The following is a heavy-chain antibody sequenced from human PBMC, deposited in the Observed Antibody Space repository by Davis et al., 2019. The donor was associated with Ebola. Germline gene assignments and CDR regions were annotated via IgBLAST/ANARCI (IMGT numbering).Heavy chain of an antibody. J-gene: IGHJ5*02. CDR2: IYYSGST. CDR3: ARARYCSSTSCYGSLDWFDP. V-gene: IGHV4-31*03. Sequence: PSETLSLTCTVSGGSISSGGYYWSWIRQHPGKGLEWIGYIYYSGSTYYNPSLKSRVTISVDTSKNQFSLKLSSVTAADTAVYYCARARYCSSTSCYGSLDWFDPWGQGTLVTVSS. CDR1: GGSISSGGYY. D-gene: IGHD2-2*01.